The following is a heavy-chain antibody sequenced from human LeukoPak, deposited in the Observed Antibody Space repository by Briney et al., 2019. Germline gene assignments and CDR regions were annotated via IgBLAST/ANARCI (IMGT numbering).Heavy chain of an antibody. CDR1: GYTFTGYY. D-gene: IGHD4-17*01. V-gene: IGHV1-2*02. CDR2: INPNSGGT. CDR3: ARGTTLTTLPYYYYYMDV. J-gene: IGHJ6*03. Sequence: AASVKVSCKASGYTFTGYYMHWVRQAPGQGLEWMGWINPNSGGTNYAQKFQGRVTMTRDTSIGTAYMELSRLRSDDTALYYCARGTTLTTLPYYYYYMDVWGEGTTVTVSS.